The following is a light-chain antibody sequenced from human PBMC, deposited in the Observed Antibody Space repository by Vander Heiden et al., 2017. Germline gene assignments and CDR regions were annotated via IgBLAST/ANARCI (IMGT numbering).Light chain of an antibody. J-gene: IGKJ1*01. CDR2: AAS. CDR1: QSISSY. Sequence: DIQLTQSPSSLSASVGDRVVITSRASQSISSYLNRYQQKPGETAKLLLYAASSFLGAVPPTLSSRRSATTFTLTIIRLLPPDFTTSYCCQRYGTPPTFGPGTKVEIK. V-gene: IGKV1-39*01. CDR3: CQRYGTPPT.